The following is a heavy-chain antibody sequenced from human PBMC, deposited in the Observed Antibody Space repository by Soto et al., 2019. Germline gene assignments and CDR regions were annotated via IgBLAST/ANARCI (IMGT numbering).Heavy chain of an antibody. V-gene: IGHV4-59*01. CDR3: ASGSLLRYYFDY. D-gene: IGHD3-3*01. CDR2: IYYSGST. J-gene: IGHJ4*02. CDR1: GGSISSYY. Sequence: TLSLTCTVSGGSISSYYWSWIRQPPGKGLEWIGYIYYSGSTNYNPSLKSRVTISVDTSKNQFSLKLSSVTAADTAVYYCASGSLLRYYFDYWGQGTLVTVSS.